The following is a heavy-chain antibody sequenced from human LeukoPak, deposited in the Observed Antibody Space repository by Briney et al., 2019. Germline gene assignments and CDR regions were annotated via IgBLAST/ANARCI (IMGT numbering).Heavy chain of an antibody. CDR1: GFTFSSYA. CDR3: ARDKGWFGESYFDY. V-gene: IGHV3-30*01. D-gene: IGHD3-10*01. CDR2: ISYDGSNK. J-gene: IGHJ4*02. Sequence: PGGSLRLSCAASGFTFSSYAMHWVRQAPGKGLEWVAVISYDGSNKYYADSVKGRFTISRDNSKNTLYLQMNSLRAEDTAVYYCARDKGWFGESYFDYWGQGTLVTVPS.